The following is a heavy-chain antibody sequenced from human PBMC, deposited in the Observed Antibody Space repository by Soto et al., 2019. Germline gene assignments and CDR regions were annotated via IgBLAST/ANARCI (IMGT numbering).Heavy chain of an antibody. V-gene: IGHV1-24*01. CDR1: GYTLTELS. CDR2: FDPEDGET. J-gene: IGHJ4*02. CDR3: ATGSYNWNDGGFDY. D-gene: IGHD1-1*01. Sequence: ASVKVSCKVSGYTLTELSMHWVRQAPGKGREWMGGFDPEDGETIYAQKFQGRVTMTEDTSTDTAYMELSSLRSEDTVVYYCATGSYNWNDGGFDYWGQGTLVTVSS.